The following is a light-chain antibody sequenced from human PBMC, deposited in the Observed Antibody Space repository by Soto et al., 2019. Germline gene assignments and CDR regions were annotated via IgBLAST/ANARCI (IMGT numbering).Light chain of an antibody. Sequence: EIVMTQSPATLSVSPGERATLSCRASQSISSNLAWYQQKPGQAPRLLIYGASTRATGTPARFSGSGSGTEFTLTISSLQSEDFAVYYCQQCNNWPVTFGRGTKVEIK. V-gene: IGKV3-15*01. CDR3: QQCNNWPVT. J-gene: IGKJ1*01. CDR1: QSISSN. CDR2: GAS.